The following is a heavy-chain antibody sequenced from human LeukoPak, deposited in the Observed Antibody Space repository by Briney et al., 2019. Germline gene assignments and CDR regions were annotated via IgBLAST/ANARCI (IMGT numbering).Heavy chain of an antibody. D-gene: IGHD4-23*01. CDR2: TYHSGST. V-gene: IGHV4-30-2*01. CDR3: ARDPSRKPYGGRWYFDL. Sequence: PSETLSLTCAVSGGSISSGGYSWSWIRQPPGKGLEWIGYTYHSGSTYYNPSLKSRVTISVDRSKNQFSLKLSSVTAADTAVYYCARDPSRKPYGGRWYFDLWGRGTLVTVSS. CDR1: GGSISSGGYS. J-gene: IGHJ2*01.